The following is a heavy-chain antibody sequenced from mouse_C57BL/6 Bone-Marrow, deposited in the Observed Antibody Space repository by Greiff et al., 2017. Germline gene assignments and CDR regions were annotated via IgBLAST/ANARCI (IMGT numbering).Heavy chain of an antibody. CDR2: IDPSDSYT. CDR3: AYCWYFDV. CDR1: GYTFTSYW. V-gene: IGHV1-50*01. Sequence: QVQLQQPGAELVKPGASVKLSCKASGYTFTSYWMQWVKQRPGQGLEWIGEIDPSDSYTNYNQKFKGKATLTVDTSSSTAYMQLSSLTSEDSAVYYCAYCWYFDVWGTGTTVTVS. J-gene: IGHJ1*03.